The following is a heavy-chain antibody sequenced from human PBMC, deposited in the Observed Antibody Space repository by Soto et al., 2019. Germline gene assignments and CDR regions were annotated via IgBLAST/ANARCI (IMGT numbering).Heavy chain of an antibody. V-gene: IGHV4-38-2*02. Sequence: SETLSLTCTVSGDSITSGSYWGWIRQPPGEGPEWIASISHGGTTFYNPSLKSRVSISVDSFKNQFSLSLTSVTAADTATYYCARVHVMVVAGSTFDYWGPGTLVTVSS. D-gene: IGHD6-19*01. CDR1: GDSITSGSY. CDR2: ISHGGTT. CDR3: ARVHVMVVAGSTFDY. J-gene: IGHJ4*03.